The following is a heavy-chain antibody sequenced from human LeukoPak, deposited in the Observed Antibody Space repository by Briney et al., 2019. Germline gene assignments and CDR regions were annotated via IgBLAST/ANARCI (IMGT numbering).Heavy chain of an antibody. CDR1: GFTFDDYA. V-gene: IGHV3-9*01. CDR2: ISWNSGTI. J-gene: IGHJ5*02. Sequence: GGSLRLSCATSGFTFDDYAMYWVRQAPGKGLEWVSGISWNSGTIAYADSVKGRFTISRDNAKNSLSLQMNGLRPEDTAFYYCAQGRLRDYYDTSGYYRWGQGTLVTVSS. CDR3: AQGRLRDYYDTSGYYR. D-gene: IGHD3-22*01.